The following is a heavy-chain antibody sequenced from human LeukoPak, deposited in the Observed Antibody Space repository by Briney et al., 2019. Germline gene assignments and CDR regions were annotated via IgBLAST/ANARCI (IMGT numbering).Heavy chain of an antibody. CDR3: ARGIRLHGGEDYFDY. J-gene: IGHJ4*02. CDR1: GFTFSNYG. CDR2: VRYDGSNN. D-gene: IGHD4-11*01. V-gene: IGHV3-30*02. Sequence: GGSLRLSCAASGFTFSNYGMHWVRQAPGKGLEWVAFVRYDGSNNYHADSVKGRFTISRDNAKNSLYLQMNSLRVEDTAVYYCARGIRLHGGEDYFDYWGQGTLVTVSS.